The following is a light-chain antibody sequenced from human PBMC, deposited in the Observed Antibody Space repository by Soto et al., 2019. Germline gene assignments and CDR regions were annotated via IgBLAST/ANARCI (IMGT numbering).Light chain of an antibody. J-gene: IGKJ5*01. CDR2: AAS. CDR3: QQLNSYPIT. Sequence: DIQLPQSPSFLSASVGDRVSVTCRASQGISSYLAWYQQKPGKAPKLLIYAASTLQSGVPSRFSGSGSGTEFTLTISSLQPEDFATYYCQQLNSYPITFGQGTRLEIK. V-gene: IGKV1-9*01. CDR1: QGISSY.